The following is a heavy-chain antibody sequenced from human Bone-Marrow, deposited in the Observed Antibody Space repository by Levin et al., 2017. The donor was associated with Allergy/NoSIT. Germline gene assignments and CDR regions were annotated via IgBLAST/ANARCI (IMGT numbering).Heavy chain of an antibody. CDR3: ARDLYTSQYYYYYYGMDV. J-gene: IGHJ6*02. CDR1: GGTFSSYA. D-gene: IGHD2-2*01. V-gene: IGHV1-69*04. Sequence: KISCKASGGTFSSYAISWVRQAPGQGLEWMGRIIPILGIANYAQKFQGRVTITADKSTSTAYMELSSLRSEDTAVYYCARDLYTSQYYYYYYGMDVWGQGTTVTVSS. CDR2: IIPILGIA.